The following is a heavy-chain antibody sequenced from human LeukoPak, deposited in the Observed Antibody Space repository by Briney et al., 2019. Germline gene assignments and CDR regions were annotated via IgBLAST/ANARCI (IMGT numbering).Heavy chain of an antibody. CDR1: GFTFSKSW. Sequence: GGSLRPSCAASGFTFSKSWMSWLRQTPEKGLEWVANIKEDGSAKYYVDSVKGRFAISRDNAKNSLYLQMNSLRAEDTAVYYCAKDDEGYYWGQGILVIVSS. CDR3: AKDDEGYY. CDR2: IKEDGSAK. V-gene: IGHV3-7*04. D-gene: IGHD3-3*01. J-gene: IGHJ4*02.